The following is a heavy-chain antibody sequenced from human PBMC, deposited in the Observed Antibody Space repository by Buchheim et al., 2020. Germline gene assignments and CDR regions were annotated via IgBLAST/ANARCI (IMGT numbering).Heavy chain of an antibody. CDR1: GYTFTGYY. CDR3: ARVAGSHWSGYYGYFDY. Sequence: QVQLVQSGAEVKKPGASVKVSCKASGYTFTGYYMHWVRQAPGQGLEWMGWINPNSGGTNYAQKFQGRVTMTRDTAIRQAYMELSRLRSDDTAVYYCARVAGSHWSGYYGYFDYWGQGTL. J-gene: IGHJ4*02. D-gene: IGHD3-3*01. CDR2: INPNSGGT. V-gene: IGHV1-2*02.